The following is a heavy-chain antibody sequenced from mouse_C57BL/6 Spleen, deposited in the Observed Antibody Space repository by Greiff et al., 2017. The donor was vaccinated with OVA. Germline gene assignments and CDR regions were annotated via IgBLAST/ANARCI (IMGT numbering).Heavy chain of an antibody. J-gene: IGHJ1*03. D-gene: IGHD4-1*01. V-gene: IGHV1-54*01. Sequence: QVQLQQSGAELVRPGTSVKVSCKASGYAFTNYLIEWVKQRPGQGLEWIGVINPGSGGTNYNEKFKGKATLTADKSSSTAYMQLSSLTSEDSAVYFCARWGTGTWYFVVWGTGTTVTVSS. CDR1: GYAFTNYL. CDR3: ARWGTGTWYFVV. CDR2: INPGSGGT.